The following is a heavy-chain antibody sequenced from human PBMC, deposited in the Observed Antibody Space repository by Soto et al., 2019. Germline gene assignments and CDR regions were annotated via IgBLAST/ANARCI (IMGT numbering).Heavy chain of an antibody. CDR3: AKERPPDYDFWSGYENYFDY. V-gene: IGHV3-23*01. CDR1: GFTFSSYA. D-gene: IGHD3-3*01. J-gene: IGHJ4*02. Sequence: GGSLRLSCAASGFTFSSYAMSWVRQAPGKGLEWVSAISGSGGSTYYADSVKGRFTISRDNSKNTLYLQMNSLRAEDTAVYYCAKERPPDYDFWSGYENYFDYWGQGTLVTVSS. CDR2: ISGSGGST.